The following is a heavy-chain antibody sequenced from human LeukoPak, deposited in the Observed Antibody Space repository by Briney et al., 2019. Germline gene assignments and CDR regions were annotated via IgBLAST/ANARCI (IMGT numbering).Heavy chain of an antibody. CDR2: ITGSGGST. CDR3: AKGGKREGALDY. D-gene: IGHD1-26*01. J-gene: IGHJ4*02. Sequence: GGSLRLSCAASGFTFSNYGLSWVRQAPGKGLEWVSGITGSGGSTYYADSVKGRFTISRDNSKNTLYLQMNSLRAEDTAVYYCAKGGKREGALDYWGQGTLVTVSS. CDR1: GFTFSNYG. V-gene: IGHV3-23*01.